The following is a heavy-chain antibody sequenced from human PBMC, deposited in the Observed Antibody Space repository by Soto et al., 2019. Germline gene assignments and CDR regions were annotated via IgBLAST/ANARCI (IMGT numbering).Heavy chain of an antibody. J-gene: IGHJ6*03. Sequence: ASVKVSCKASGYTFTSYDINWVRQATGQGLEWMGWMNPNSGNTGYAQKFQGRVTMTRNTSISTAYMELSSLRSEDTAVYYCARNAYEGVRGVISTIVPYYYYMDVWGKGTTVTVSS. V-gene: IGHV1-8*01. D-gene: IGHD3-10*01. CDR3: ARNAYEGVRGVISTIVPYYYYMDV. CDR1: GYTFTSYD. CDR2: MNPNSGNT.